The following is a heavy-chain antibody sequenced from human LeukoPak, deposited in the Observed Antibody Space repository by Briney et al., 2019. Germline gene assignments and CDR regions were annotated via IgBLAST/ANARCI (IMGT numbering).Heavy chain of an antibody. CDR2: SYYSGST. CDR1: GGSISSGGYY. D-gene: IGHD5-12*01. CDR3: ARGVASGYETGGFDY. V-gene: IGHV4-31*03. J-gene: IGHJ4*02. Sequence: PSQTLSLTCTVSGGSISSGGYYWSWIRQHPGKGLEWIGYSYYSGSTYYNPSLKSRVTISVDTSKNQFSLKLSSVTAADTAVYYCARGVASGYETGGFDYWGQGTLVTVSS.